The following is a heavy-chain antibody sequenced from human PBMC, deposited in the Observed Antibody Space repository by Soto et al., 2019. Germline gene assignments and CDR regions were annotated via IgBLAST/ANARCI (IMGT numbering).Heavy chain of an antibody. J-gene: IGHJ4*02. CDR3: ARDPELHGLDY. CDR1: GTSIIAYY. CDR2: ISYRGST. V-gene: IGHV4-59*01. D-gene: IGHD2-21*01. Sequence: QVQLQESGPGLVKPSETLSLTCNVSGTSIIAYYWTWIRQPPGKAPEWIGYISYRGSTKYNPSLKSRVAISLDTSRNQFSLKLTPVTASDTAIYFCARDPELHGLDYWGQGTLVTVS.